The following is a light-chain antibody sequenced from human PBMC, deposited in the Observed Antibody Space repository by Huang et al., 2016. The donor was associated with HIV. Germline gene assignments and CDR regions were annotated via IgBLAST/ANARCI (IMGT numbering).Light chain of an antibody. CDR1: QSVSSY. Sequence: EIVLTQSPATLSLSPGERATLSCRASQSVSSYLAWYQQKPGQAPRLLIYDASNRATGIPARFSGSGPGTDFTLPISSLEPEDFAVYYCQQRNNGITFGQGTRLEIK. CDR3: QQRNNGIT. V-gene: IGKV3D-11*02. J-gene: IGKJ5*01. CDR2: DAS.